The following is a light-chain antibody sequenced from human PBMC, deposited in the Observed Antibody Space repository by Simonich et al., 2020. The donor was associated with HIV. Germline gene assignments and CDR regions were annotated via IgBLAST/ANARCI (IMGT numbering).Light chain of an antibody. CDR2: AAS. CDR3: QQSYSTPYT. V-gene: IGKV1-39*01. J-gene: IGKJ2*01. Sequence: DIQMTQSPSTLSASVGDRVTITCRASQSISSYLNWYQQKPGKAPKLLIYAASSLQSGVPSRFSGSGSGIDFTLTISSLQPEDFATYSCQQSYSTPYTFGQGTKLEIK. CDR1: QSISSY.